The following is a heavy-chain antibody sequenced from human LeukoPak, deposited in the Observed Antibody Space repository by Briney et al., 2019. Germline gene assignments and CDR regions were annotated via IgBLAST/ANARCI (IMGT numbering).Heavy chain of an antibody. CDR3: ARETKMYQLLDPDAFDM. J-gene: IGHJ3*02. Sequence: GASVKVSCKASGGTFSSYAISWVRQAPGQGLEWMGRISAYAQNLQGRVTMTTDTSTSTAYMELRSLRSDDTAVYYCARETKMYQLLDPDAFDMWGQGTMVTVSS. CDR1: GGTFSSYA. V-gene: IGHV1-18*01. CDR2: ISAY. D-gene: IGHD2-2*02.